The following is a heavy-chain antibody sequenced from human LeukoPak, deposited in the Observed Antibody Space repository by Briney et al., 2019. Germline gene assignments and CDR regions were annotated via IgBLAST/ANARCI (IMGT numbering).Heavy chain of an antibody. D-gene: IGHD3-10*01. CDR1: GYTFTSYG. CDR2: ISAYNGNT. Sequence: ASVKVSCKASGYTFTSYGISWVRQAPGQGLEWMGWISAYNGNTNYAQKLQGRVTMTRNTSISTAYMELSSLRSEDTAVYYCAKKTYYYGSGSYGYWGQGTLVTVSS. V-gene: IGHV1-18*01. CDR3: AKKTYYYGSGSYGY. J-gene: IGHJ4*02.